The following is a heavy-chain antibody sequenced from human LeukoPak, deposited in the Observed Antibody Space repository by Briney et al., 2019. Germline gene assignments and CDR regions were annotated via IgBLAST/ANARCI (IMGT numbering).Heavy chain of an antibody. CDR1: GFTVSSNY. Sequence: GGSLRLSCAASGFTVSSNYMSWVRQAPGKGLEWVSVIYSGGSTYYADSVKGRFTISRDNSKNTLYLQMNGLRAEDTAVYYCASLYVWGSYRYAYFDYWGQGTLVTVSS. CDR3: ASLYVWGSYRYAYFDY. J-gene: IGHJ4*02. CDR2: IYSGGST. D-gene: IGHD3-16*02. V-gene: IGHV3-53*01.